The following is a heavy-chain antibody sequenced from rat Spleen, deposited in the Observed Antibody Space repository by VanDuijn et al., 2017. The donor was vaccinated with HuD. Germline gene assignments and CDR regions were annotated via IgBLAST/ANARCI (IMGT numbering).Heavy chain of an antibody. Sequence: EVQLVESGGGLVQPGRSMKLSCAASGFTFSNYYMAWVRQAPTKGLEWVATISYDGTGTYYRDSVKGRFTISRDNAKSTLYLQMDSLRSEDTATYYCARQYVMDAWGQGASVTVSS. V-gene: IGHV5-29*01. CDR2: ISYDGTGT. CDR3: ARQYVMDA. CDR1: GFTFSNYY. J-gene: IGHJ4*01.